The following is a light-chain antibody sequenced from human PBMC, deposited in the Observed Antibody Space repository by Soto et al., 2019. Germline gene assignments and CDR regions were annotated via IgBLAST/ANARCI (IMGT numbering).Light chain of an antibody. J-gene: IGKJ5*01. Sequence: ENVLTQSPGTLSLSPGERATLSCRASQTVSSTYLAWYQQKPGQAPRLLIYGASSRATGIPVRFSGTVSGTDFTLTISRLEPEDFAVYYCQQYGSSPITFGQGTRLEIK. V-gene: IGKV3-20*01. CDR1: QTVSSTY. CDR2: GAS. CDR3: QQYGSSPIT.